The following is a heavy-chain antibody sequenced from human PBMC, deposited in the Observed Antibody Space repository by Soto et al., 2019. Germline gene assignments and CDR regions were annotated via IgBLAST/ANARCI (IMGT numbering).Heavy chain of an antibody. CDR1: AGTVSNHA. D-gene: IGHD4-17*01. Sequence: QEELVQSAAEVKKPGSSVKVSCKASAGTVSNHAISWVRQAPGQGLEWMGGIIPIFGTPDYAQKFQGRVTITADTSTDTVYMELRSLRSEDTAVYYCAKFDYGDYVGRFDPWGQGTLVTVSS. V-gene: IGHV1-69*06. CDR3: AKFDYGDYVGRFDP. J-gene: IGHJ5*02. CDR2: IIPIFGTP.